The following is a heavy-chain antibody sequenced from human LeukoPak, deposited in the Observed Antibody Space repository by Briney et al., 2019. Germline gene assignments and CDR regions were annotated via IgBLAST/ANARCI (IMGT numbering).Heavy chain of an antibody. CDR2: ISSNGGST. CDR3: ARDLAVAGGSFDY. D-gene: IGHD6-19*01. CDR1: GFTFSSYA. J-gene: IGHJ4*02. V-gene: IGHV3-64*01. Sequence: GSLRLSCAASGFTFSSYAMSWVRQAPGKGLEYVSAISSNGGSTYYANSVKGRFTISRDNSKNTLYLQMGSLRAEDMAVYYCARDLAVAGGSFDYWGQGTLVTVSS.